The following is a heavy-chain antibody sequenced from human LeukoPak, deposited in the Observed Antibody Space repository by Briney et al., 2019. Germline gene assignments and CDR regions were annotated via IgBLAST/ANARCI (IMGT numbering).Heavy chain of an antibody. D-gene: IGHD4-17*01. CDR2: IIPIFGTA. Sequence: SVKVSCKASGGTFSSYAISWVRQAPGQGLEWMGGIIPIFGTANYAQKFQGRATITADESTSTAYMELSSLRSEDTAVYYCARDRVGLTWTTPFDYWGQGTLVTVPS. V-gene: IGHV1-69*13. J-gene: IGHJ4*02. CDR1: GGTFSSYA. CDR3: ARDRVGLTWTTPFDY.